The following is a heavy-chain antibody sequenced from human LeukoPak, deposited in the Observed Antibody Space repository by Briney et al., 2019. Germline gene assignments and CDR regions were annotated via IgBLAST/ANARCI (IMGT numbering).Heavy chain of an antibody. CDR3: AKDFRIGYSAHFAY. Sequence: PGGSLRLSCVGSGFTFRSHAMSWVRQAPEKGLEFVSGIYENGGTTYYADSVKGRFSISRDNSKSTLYLQMDSLRGEDTAVYYCAKDFRIGYSAHFAYWGQGGLVTVPS. D-gene: IGHD2-21*01. V-gene: IGHV3-23*01. CDR1: GFTFRSHA. CDR2: IYENGGTT. J-gene: IGHJ4*02.